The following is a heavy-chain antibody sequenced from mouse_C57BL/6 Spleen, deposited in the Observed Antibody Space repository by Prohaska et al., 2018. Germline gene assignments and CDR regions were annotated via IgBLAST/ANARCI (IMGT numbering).Heavy chain of an antibody. CDR3: AREEDYYGSSYGAGFAY. D-gene: IGHD1-1*01. CDR1: FTSYW. Sequence: FTSYWMHWVKQRPIQGLEWIGNIDPSDSETHYNQKFKDKATLTVDKSSSTAYMQLSSLTSEDSAVYYCAREEDYYGSSYGAGFAYWGQGTLVTVSA. J-gene: IGHJ3*01. CDR2: IDPSDSET. V-gene: IGHV1-52*01.